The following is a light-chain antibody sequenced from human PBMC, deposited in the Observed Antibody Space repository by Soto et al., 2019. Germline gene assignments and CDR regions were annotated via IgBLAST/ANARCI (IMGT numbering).Light chain of an antibody. Sequence: DIQMTQSPSTLSASVGDRVTITCRASQSISTSLAWYQQKPGKAPKFLIYDAFTLESGVSSRFSGSGSGTEFTMSISSLQPDDFASYYCQQYNSDYTFCQGTKLEIK. CDR1: QSISTS. CDR3: QQYNSDYT. V-gene: IGKV1-5*01. J-gene: IGKJ2*01. CDR2: DAF.